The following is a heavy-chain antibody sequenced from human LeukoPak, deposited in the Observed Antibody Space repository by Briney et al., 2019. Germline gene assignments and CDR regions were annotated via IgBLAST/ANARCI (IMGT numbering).Heavy chain of an antibody. J-gene: IGHJ4*02. Sequence: GGSLRLSCAASGFTFSSYAMSWVRQAPGKGLEWVSTISDSGGSTDYAASVKGRFTISRDNSKNTLYVQMNTLRAEDTAVYYCARRVSGSYSPLDHWGQGTLVTVSS. CDR1: GFTFSSYA. V-gene: IGHV3-23*01. D-gene: IGHD1-26*01. CDR2: ISDSGGST. CDR3: ARRVSGSYSPLDH.